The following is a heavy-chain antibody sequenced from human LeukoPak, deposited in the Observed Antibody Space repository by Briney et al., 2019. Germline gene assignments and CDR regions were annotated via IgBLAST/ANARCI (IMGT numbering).Heavy chain of an antibody. J-gene: IGHJ4*02. CDR1: GGSFSGYY. D-gene: IGHD5-12*01. CDR2: INHSGST. V-gene: IGHV4-34*01. CDR3: ARGRWLRSFDY. Sequence: SETLSLTCAVYGGSFSGYYWSWIRQPPGKGLEWIGEINHSGSTNYNPSLKSRVTISVDTSKNQFSLKLSSVTAADTAAYYCARGRWLRSFDYWGQGTLVTVSS.